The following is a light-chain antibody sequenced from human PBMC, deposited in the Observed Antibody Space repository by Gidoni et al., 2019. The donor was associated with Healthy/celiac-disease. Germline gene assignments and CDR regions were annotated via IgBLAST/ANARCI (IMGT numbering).Light chain of an antibody. CDR3: QQYYSTPYT. J-gene: IGKJ2*01. CDR2: WAS. Sequence: DIVMTQSPDSLAESLGERATINCKSSPSVLYSSNNKNYLAWYQQKPGQPPKLLIYWASTRESGVPDRFSGSGSGTDFTLTISSLQAEDVAVYYCQQYYSTPYTFGQGTKLEIK. CDR1: PSVLYSSNNKNY. V-gene: IGKV4-1*01.